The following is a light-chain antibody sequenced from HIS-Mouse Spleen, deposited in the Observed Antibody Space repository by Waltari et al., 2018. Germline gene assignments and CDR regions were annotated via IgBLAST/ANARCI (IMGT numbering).Light chain of an antibody. Sequence: SYELTQPPSVSVSPGQTASITCSGDKLGDKYACWYQQKPGQSPVLVIYQDSKRPSGIPDRFAGSKHGNTATLTISRTQAMDEADYYCQAWDSSYSVFGGGTKLTVL. CDR3: QAWDSSYSV. CDR2: QDS. CDR1: KLGDKY. V-gene: IGLV3-1*01. J-gene: IGLJ2*01.